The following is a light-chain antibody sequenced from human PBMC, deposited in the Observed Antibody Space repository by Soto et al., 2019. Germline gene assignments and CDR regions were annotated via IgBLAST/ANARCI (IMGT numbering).Light chain of an antibody. CDR2: AAS. V-gene: IGKV1-39*01. J-gene: IGKJ1*01. Sequence: DVQMTQSPSSLSASVGDSLTLTCRASQTVTSYLNWYQQKPGKAPKLLIYAASTLQSGVPSRFSGSGSGTEFTLTIISLQPEEFATYYCQQSYRFPKTFGRGTKVEVK. CDR3: QQSYRFPKT. CDR1: QTVTSY.